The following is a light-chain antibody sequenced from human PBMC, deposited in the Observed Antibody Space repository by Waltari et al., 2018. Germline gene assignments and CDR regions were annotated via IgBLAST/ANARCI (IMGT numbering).Light chain of an antibody. CDR3: QQYNNWPPT. CDR2: GTS. Sequence: EIVMTQSPATLSVSPGERATLSCRASQSVSSNLAWYQQKPGQAPRFLIHGTSTRATGIPSRFSCSWSSTVFTLTISSLQSEDFAVYYCQQYNNWPPTFGGGTKVEIK. CDR1: QSVSSN. J-gene: IGKJ4*01. V-gene: IGKV3-15*01.